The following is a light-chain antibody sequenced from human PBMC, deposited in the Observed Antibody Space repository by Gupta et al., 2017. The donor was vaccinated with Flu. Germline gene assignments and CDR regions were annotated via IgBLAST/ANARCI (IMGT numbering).Light chain of an antibody. CDR3: QVWDSSSDHPGV. CDR1: NIGRKS. J-gene: IGLJ2*01. V-gene: IGLV3-21*02. Sequence: SYVLTQPPSVSVAPGQTARITCGGNNIGRKSVHWYEQKPGQAHVLVVYEDGDRPSGIPDRFSGSNSGNTATLTISRVEAGDEADYYCQVWDSSSDHPGVFGGGTKLTVL. CDR2: EDG.